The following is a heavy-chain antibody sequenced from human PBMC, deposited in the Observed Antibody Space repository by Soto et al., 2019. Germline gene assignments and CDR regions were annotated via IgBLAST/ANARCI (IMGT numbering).Heavy chain of an antibody. V-gene: IGHV4-31*03. J-gene: IGHJ6*02. CDR1: GGSISSGGYY. CDR3: AGEAPLLAKYGMDV. Sequence: QVQLQESGPGLVKPSQTLSLTCTVSGGSISSGGYYWSWIRQHPGKGLEWIGYIYYSGSTYYNPSLKSRVTIPVDTSKNQFSLKLSSVPAADTAVYYCAGEAPLLAKYGMDVWGQGTTVSVSS. D-gene: IGHD3-3*01. CDR2: IYYSGST.